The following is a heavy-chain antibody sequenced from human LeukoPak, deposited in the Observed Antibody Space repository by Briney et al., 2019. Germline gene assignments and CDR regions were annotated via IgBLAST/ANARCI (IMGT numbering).Heavy chain of an antibody. Sequence: GGSLRLSCAASGFTFRNAWMSWVRQAPGKGLEWVGRIKCKTDCETTDYAEPVKGRFTNSRDDPKNTLYLQMNSLRTEDTAVYYCTTRPLTGTTTYYSYYMDVWGKGTTVTGSS. J-gene: IGHJ6*03. CDR3: TTRPLTGTTTYYSYYMDV. CDR2: IKCKTDCETT. CDR1: GFTFRNAW. V-gene: IGHV3-15*01. D-gene: IGHD1-7*01.